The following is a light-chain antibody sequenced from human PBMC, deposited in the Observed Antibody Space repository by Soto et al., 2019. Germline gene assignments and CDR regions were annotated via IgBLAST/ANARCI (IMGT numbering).Light chain of an antibody. CDR1: KIGSKI. Sequence: SYYLTQPPSVSVAPGQTAKITCWGDKIGSKIVHWYKQRPGQAPVAVVFDATDWPSGIPDRISASRSGDTATLTISRVDAGDEADYYCQVWASTAEFFVFGSGTKVTVL. V-gene: IGLV3-21*02. CDR2: DAT. CDR3: QVWASTAEFFV. J-gene: IGLJ1*01.